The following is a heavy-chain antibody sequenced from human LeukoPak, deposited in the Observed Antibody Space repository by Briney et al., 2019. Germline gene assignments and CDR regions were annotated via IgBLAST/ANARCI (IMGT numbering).Heavy chain of an antibody. D-gene: IGHD2-15*01. J-gene: IGHJ5*02. Sequence: PGGSLRLSCAASGFTFSSYAMSWVRQAPGKGLEWVSAISGSGGSTYYADSVKGRFTISRDNSKNTLNLQMNSLRAEDTAVYYCAKSGGSSLRRYWFDPWGQGTLVTVSS. V-gene: IGHV3-23*01. CDR3: AKSGGSSLRRYWFDP. CDR2: ISGSGGST. CDR1: GFTFSSYA.